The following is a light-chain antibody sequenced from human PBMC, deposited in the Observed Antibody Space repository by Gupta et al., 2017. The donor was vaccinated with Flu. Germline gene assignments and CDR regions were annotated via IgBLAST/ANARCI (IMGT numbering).Light chain of an antibody. Sequence: QAALTQPASVSGSPGQSITVSCTGTNRDVGGYDYVSWHQLHPGKVPRLLIYAVSDRPSGVSSRFSGSKSGNTASLTISGLLPEDEAHYDCSSFTASSTVVFGGGTKVTVL. CDR3: SSFTASSTVV. V-gene: IGLV2-14*01. CDR2: AVS. CDR1: NRDVGGYDY. J-gene: IGLJ2*01.